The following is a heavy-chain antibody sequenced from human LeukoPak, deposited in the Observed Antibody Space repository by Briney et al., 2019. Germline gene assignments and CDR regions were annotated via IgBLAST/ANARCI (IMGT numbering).Heavy chain of an antibody. Sequence: GASVKVSCKASGYTFTGYYMHWVRQAPGQGLEWMGWINPNSGGTNYAQKFQGRVTMTRDTSISTAYMELGRLRSDDTAVYYCARDLGIAVAGSRRYFDYWGQGTLVTVSS. J-gene: IGHJ4*02. CDR2: INPNSGGT. CDR3: ARDLGIAVAGSRRYFDY. CDR1: GYTFTGYY. V-gene: IGHV1-2*02. D-gene: IGHD6-19*01.